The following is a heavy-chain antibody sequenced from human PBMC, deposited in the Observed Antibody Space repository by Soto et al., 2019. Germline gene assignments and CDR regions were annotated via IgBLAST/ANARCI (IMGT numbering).Heavy chain of an antibody. CDR2: INPTGGST. J-gene: IGHJ4*02. CDR3: ASNLASADV. V-gene: IGHV1-46*01. D-gene: IGHD6-13*01. CDR1: GYTFTSFY. Sequence: QVQLVQSGAEVKEPGASVKVSCKASGYTFTSFYIHWVLQAPGQGLEWMAIINPTGGSTNYAQRFRGRVTLTMDTSTSTVYMELSGLRSEDTAVYYCASNLASADVWGQGTLVTVSS.